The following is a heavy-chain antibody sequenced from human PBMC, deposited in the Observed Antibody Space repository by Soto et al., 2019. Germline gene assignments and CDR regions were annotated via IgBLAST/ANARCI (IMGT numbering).Heavy chain of an antibody. CDR2: ISAHNGNT. CDR3: ARGRDGDY. J-gene: IGHJ4*02. D-gene: IGHD6-6*01. V-gene: IGHV1-18*01. Sequence: QVHLVQSGAEVKKPGASVKVSCKGSGYTFTSYGITWVRQAPGQGLEWMGWISAHNGNTDYAQKLQGRVTVTRETATSTAYMGLRSLISADTTVYYCARGRDGDYWGQGALVSVSS. CDR1: GYTFTSYG.